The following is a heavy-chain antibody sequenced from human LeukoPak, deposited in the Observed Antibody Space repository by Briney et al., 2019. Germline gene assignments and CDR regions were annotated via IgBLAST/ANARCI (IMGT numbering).Heavy chain of an antibody. CDR1: ADNTYY. D-gene: IGHD5-24*01. CDR2: ISYSGGT. Sequence: PSETLSLTCTVSADNTYYWSWIRQPPGKGLEWLGHISYSGGTHYNPSLKRRVTISIDTSKDQMSLKLSSVTAADTALYCCAEMSGSASLNRWGQGTLVSVSS. J-gene: IGHJ5*02. CDR3: AEMSGSASLNR. V-gene: IGHV4-59*02.